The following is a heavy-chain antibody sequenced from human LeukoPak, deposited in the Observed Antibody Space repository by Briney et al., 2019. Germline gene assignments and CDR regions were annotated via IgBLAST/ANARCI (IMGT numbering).Heavy chain of an antibody. CDR1: GFTFSTHG. D-gene: IGHD4-17*01. V-gene: IGHV3-48*01. CDR2: ISPRSATI. J-gene: IGHJ2*01. Sequence: GGSLRLSCGASGFTFSTHGMIWVRQVPGKGLEWVSYISPRSATIYYADSVKGRFTISRDDARNSLFLQMHSLRAGDTAVYYCARVRGPTVTTWYFDLWGRGTLVTVSS. CDR3: ARVRGPTVTTWYFDL.